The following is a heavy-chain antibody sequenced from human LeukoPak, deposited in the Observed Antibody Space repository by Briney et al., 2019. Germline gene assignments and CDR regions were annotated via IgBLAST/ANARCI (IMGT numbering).Heavy chain of an antibody. D-gene: IGHD3-22*01. J-gene: IGHJ5*02. CDR2: INHSGST. Sequence: SETLSLTCAVYGGSFSGYSWSWIRQPPGKGLEWIGEINHSGSTNYNPSLKSRVTISVDTSKNQFSLKLSSVTAADTAVYYCARRVDHYDSSGYYPWGQGTLVTVSS. CDR3: ARRVDHYDSSGYYP. V-gene: IGHV4-34*01. CDR1: GGSFSGYS.